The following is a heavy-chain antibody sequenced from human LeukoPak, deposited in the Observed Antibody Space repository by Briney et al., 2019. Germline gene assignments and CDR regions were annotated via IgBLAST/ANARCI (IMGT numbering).Heavy chain of an antibody. CDR3: AREGSNYYESSGYYRN. V-gene: IGHV3-53*01. Sequence: VGSLRLSCAASGFTVSFNYMSWVRQAPGKGLEWLSIIYSGGRTYYADSVKGRFAISRDKSKNTLYLHMNSLRAEDTAVYYCAREGSNYYESSGYYRNWGQGTLVTVSS. J-gene: IGHJ4*02. CDR2: IYSGGRT. D-gene: IGHD3-22*01. CDR1: GFTVSFNY.